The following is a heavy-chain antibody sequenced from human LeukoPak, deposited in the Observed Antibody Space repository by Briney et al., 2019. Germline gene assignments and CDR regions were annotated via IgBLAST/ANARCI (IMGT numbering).Heavy chain of an antibody. V-gene: IGHV4-59*01. CDR3: ARAVADYAHWYFDL. J-gene: IGHJ2*01. D-gene: IGHD4-17*01. Sequence: SSETLSLTCTVSGGSISSYYWSWIRQPPGKGLEWIGYIYYSGSTNYNPSLKSRVTISVDTSKNQFSLKLSSVTAADTAVYYCARAVADYAHWYFDLWGRGTLVTVSS. CDR1: GGSISSYY. CDR2: IYYSGST.